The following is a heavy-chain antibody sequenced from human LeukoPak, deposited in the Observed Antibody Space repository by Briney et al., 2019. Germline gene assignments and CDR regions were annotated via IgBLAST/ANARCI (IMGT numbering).Heavy chain of an antibody. Sequence: SQTLSLTCTVSGGSISSGGYYWSWIRQHPGKGLEWIGYIYYSGSTYYNPSLKSRVTISVDTSKNQFSLKLSSVTAADTAVYYCARALYSSTAEPYSWFDPWGQGTLVTVSS. CDR3: ARALYSSTAEPYSWFDP. J-gene: IGHJ5*02. V-gene: IGHV4-31*03. CDR1: GGSISSGGYY. CDR2: IYYSGST. D-gene: IGHD6-13*01.